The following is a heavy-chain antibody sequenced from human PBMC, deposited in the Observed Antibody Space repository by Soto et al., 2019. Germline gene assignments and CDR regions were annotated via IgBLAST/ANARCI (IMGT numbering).Heavy chain of an antibody. CDR1: GGSISSSSYY. CDR3: ARQGRSGYYTGMAWFDP. Sequence: SETLSLTCTVSGGSISSSSYYWGWIRQPPGKGLEWIGSIYYSGSTYYNPPLKSRVTISVDTSKNQFSLKLSSVTAADTAVYYCARQGRSGYYTGMAWFDPWGQGTLVTVSS. CDR2: IYYSGST. D-gene: IGHD3-3*01. V-gene: IGHV4-39*01. J-gene: IGHJ5*02.